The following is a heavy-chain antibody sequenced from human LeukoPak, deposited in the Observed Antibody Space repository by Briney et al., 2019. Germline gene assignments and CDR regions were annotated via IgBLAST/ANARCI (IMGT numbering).Heavy chain of an antibody. CDR1: GFTFSSYW. V-gene: IGHV3-7*01. D-gene: IGHD3-10*01. CDR2: IKQDGSEK. Sequence: PGGSLRLSCAASGFTFSSYWMSWVRRAPGKGLEWVANIKQDGSEKYYVDSVKGRFSISRDNAKNSLYLQMNSLRAEDTAVYYCARDWGVFYYYGSGSPDYWGQGTLVTVSS. J-gene: IGHJ4*02. CDR3: ARDWGVFYYYGSGSPDY.